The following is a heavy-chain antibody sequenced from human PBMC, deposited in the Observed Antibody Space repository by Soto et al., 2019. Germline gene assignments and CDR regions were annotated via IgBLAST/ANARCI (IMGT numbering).Heavy chain of an antibody. D-gene: IGHD6-6*01. J-gene: IGHJ4*02. CDR1: AFTFRSYW. Sequence: EVQLVESGGGLVQPGGSLRLSCVASAFTFRSYWMQWVRQAPGKGLVWVSWINSDGSSTRYADSVKGRFTISRDNAKNTLYLQVNSLRAEDTAVYYCASGGSSLNFDSWGQGTLVTVSS. V-gene: IGHV3-74*01. CDR2: INSDGSST. CDR3: ASGGSSLNFDS.